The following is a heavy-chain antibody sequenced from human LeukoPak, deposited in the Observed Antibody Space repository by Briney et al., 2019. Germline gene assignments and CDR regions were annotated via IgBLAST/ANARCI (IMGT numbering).Heavy chain of an antibody. V-gene: IGHV3-9*01. Sequence: PGRSLRLSCAATGFTFKDYGMHWVRQPPGKGLEWVSGISWNSGSIGYADSVKGRFTISRDNAKNSLYLQMNSLRAEDTALYYCAKDTSGYFPGPFDYWGQGTLVTVSS. CDR2: ISWNSGSI. CDR3: AKDTSGYFPGPFDY. CDR1: GFTFKDYG. J-gene: IGHJ4*02. D-gene: IGHD3-22*01.